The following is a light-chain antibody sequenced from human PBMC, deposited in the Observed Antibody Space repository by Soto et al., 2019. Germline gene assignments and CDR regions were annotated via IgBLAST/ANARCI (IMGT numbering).Light chain of an antibody. CDR1: SSDVGGYNY. V-gene: IGLV2-8*01. J-gene: IGLJ1*01. CDR2: EVS. CDR3: SSYAASNTLYV. Sequence: QSALTQPPSASGSPGQSVTISCTGTSSDVGGYNYVSWYQQHPGKAPKLMIYEVSKRPSGVPDRFSGSKSGNTASLTVSGLQAEDEADYYCSSYAASNTLYVFGTGTKVTV.